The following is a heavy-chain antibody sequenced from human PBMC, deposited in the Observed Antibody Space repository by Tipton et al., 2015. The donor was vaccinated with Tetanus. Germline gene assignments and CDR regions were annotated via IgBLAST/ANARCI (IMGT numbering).Heavy chain of an antibody. Sequence: GLVKPSETLSLTCTVSGGSLSSNYWTWIRQPAGKGLEWIGRIDASGSTDYNPSLKSRATMSVDTSKNQFSLRLSSVTAADTAVYYCARHPQTSNNLDYWGQGTLVTVSS. CDR3: ARHPQTSNNLDY. D-gene: IGHD5-24*01. CDR2: IDASGST. V-gene: IGHV4-4*07. CDR1: GGSLSSNY. J-gene: IGHJ4*02.